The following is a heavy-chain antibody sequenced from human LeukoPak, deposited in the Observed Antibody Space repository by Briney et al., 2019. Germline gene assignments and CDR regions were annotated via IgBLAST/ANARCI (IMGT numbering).Heavy chain of an antibody. CDR1: GYTFTSYY. D-gene: IGHD1-26*01. V-gene: IGHV1-46*01. J-gene: IGHJ5*02. CDR3: ARDNSVGDNAWWYDP. CDR2: INPTGGST. Sequence: ASVKVSCKASGYTFTSYYMHWVRQAPGQGLEWMGLINPTGGSTGYAQKFQGRVTMTRDMSTSTDYMELSSLRSEDTAIYYCARDNSVGDNAWWYDPWGQGTLVTVSS.